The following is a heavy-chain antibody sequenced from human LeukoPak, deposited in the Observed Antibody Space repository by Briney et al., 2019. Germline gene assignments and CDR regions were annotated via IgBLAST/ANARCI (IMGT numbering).Heavy chain of an antibody. CDR3: AKDLEAAGTDSFDY. CDR1: GFTFDDYA. Sequence: GRSLRLSCAASGFTFDDYAMHWVRQAPGKGLEWVSGISWNSGSTGYADSVKGRFTISRDNAKNSLYLQMNSLRAEDTALYYCAKDLEAAGTDSFDYWGQGTLVTVSS. V-gene: IGHV3-9*01. CDR2: ISWNSGST. J-gene: IGHJ4*02. D-gene: IGHD6-13*01.